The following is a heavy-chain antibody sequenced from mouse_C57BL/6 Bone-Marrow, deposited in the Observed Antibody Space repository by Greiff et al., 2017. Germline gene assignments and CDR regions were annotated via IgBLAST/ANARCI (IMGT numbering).Heavy chain of an antibody. D-gene: IGHD1-1*01. Sequence: DVMLVESGGGLVKPGGSLKLSCAASGFTFSDYGMHWVRQAPEKGLEWVAYISSGSSTIYYADTVQGRFTISRDNAKNTLFLQMTSLRSEDTAMYYCARDYYGSSSYFDYWGQGTTLTVSS. CDR2: ISSGSSTI. V-gene: IGHV5-17*01. CDR3: ARDYYGSSSYFDY. CDR1: GFTFSDYG. J-gene: IGHJ2*01.